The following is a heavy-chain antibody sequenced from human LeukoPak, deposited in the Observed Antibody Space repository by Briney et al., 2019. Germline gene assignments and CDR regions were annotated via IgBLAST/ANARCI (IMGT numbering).Heavy chain of an antibody. CDR3: ARDQKYATAIDY. CDR1: GFTFSSYS. V-gene: IGHV3-21*01. Sequence: GGSLRLSCAASGFTFSSYSMNWVRQAPGKGLEWVSSISSSSSYIYYADPVKGRFTISRDNAKNSLYLQMNSLRAEDTAVYYCARDQKYATAIDYWGQGTLVTVSS. CDR2: ISSSSSYI. J-gene: IGHJ4*02.